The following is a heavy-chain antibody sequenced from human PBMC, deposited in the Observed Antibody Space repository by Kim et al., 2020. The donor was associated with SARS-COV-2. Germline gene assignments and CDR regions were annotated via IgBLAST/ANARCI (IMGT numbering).Heavy chain of an antibody. J-gene: IGHJ5*02. V-gene: IGHV4-59*01. CDR3: ARDVPPYSSSWYGAFDP. Sequence: LKRRVTISVDTSKNQFSLKLSSVTAADTAVYYCARDVPPYSSSWYGAFDPWGQGTLVTVSS. D-gene: IGHD6-13*01.